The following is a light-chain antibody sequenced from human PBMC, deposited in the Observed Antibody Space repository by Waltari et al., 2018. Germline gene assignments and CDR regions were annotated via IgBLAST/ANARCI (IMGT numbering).Light chain of an antibody. CDR3: QNRSNWPPLT. J-gene: IGKJ4*01. CDR2: EAS. V-gene: IGKV3-11*01. CDR1: RSITTY. Sequence: EIVLTQSPATLSLSPGDRATLSCRASRSITTYLSWYQQKPGQPPRLLIYEASNRATGIPARFSGSGSGTDFTLTISSLEPEDFAVYYCQNRSNWPPLTFGGGTRVDIK.